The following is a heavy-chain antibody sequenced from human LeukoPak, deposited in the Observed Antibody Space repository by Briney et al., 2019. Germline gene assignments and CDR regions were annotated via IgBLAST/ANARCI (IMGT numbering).Heavy chain of an antibody. Sequence: ASVKVSCKASGYSPIYYNINWVRQATGQGREWMGAMNPKSGDPVYAQKFQGRVTMTRDTSTNTVDMELSSLRSEDTAVYYCATGLTPNTFDVWGQGTMVTVSS. CDR2: MNPKSGDP. J-gene: IGHJ3*01. CDR1: GYSPIYYN. V-gene: IGHV1-8*02. CDR3: ATGLTPNTFDV. D-gene: IGHD2-21*02.